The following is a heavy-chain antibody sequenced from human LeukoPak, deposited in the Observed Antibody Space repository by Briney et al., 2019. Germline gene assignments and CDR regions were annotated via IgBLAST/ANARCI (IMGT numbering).Heavy chain of an antibody. Sequence: GGSPRLSRAASGFTFSSYEVTWVRQAPGKGLEWVSYISSSGSTIYYADSVKGRFTISRDNAKNSLYLQMNSLRAEDTAVYYCARQRGDILTGYYMPRGFDYWGQGTLVTVSS. J-gene: IGHJ4*02. CDR1: GFTFSSYE. D-gene: IGHD3-9*01. V-gene: IGHV3-48*03. CDR2: ISSSGSTI. CDR3: ARQRGDILTGYYMPRGFDY.